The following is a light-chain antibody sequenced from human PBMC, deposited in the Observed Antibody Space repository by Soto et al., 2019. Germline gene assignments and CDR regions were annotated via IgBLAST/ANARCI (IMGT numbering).Light chain of an antibody. V-gene: IGKV1-39*01. CDR1: QTINKY. Sequence: DIHLTQSPSSLSASVGDSVTITCRSSQTINKYLNWYQHRPGKAPKLLIYAACRLQTGVPTRFSGAGAGTFFTLTISNLQLEDVASYYCQQSYGSPGAFGRGTKVEI. CDR3: QQSYGSPGA. CDR2: AAC. J-gene: IGKJ1*01.